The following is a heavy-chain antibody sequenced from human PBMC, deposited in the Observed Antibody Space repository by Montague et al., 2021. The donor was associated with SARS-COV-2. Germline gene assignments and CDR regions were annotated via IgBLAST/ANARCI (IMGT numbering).Heavy chain of an antibody. D-gene: IGHD5-18*01. CDR1: GFTFSSYE. J-gene: IGHJ4*02. Sequence: SLRLSCSASGFTFSSYEMNWVRQAPGKGLEWVSYISSSGSTIYYXDSVKGRFTISRDNAKNSLYLQMNSLRAEDTAVYYCARADTAMATYFDYWGQGTLVTVSS. CDR2: ISSSGSTI. V-gene: IGHV3-48*03. CDR3: ARADTAMATYFDY.